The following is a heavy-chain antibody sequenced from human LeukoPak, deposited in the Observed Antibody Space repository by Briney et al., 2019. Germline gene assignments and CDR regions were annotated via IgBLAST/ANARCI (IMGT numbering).Heavy chain of an antibody. Sequence: PGGSLRPSCAASGFTFSSYSMNWVRQAPGKGLEWVSYISSSSSTIYYADSVKGRFTISRDNAKNSLYLQMNSLRAEDTAVYYCASGPGSLFDYWGQGTLVTVSS. CDR3: ASGPGSLFDY. D-gene: IGHD3-10*01. V-gene: IGHV3-48*01. CDR1: GFTFSSYS. J-gene: IGHJ4*02. CDR2: ISSSSSTI.